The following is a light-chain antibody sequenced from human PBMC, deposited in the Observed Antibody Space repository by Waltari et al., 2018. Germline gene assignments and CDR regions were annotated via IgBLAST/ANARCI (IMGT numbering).Light chain of an antibody. J-gene: IGKJ1*01. CDR1: QNIGSS. CDR2: EAS. V-gene: IGKV1-5*03. Sequence: DIQMPQSPSTLPASVGVSVPLTCRASQNIGSSLVWYQQKPGKAPKLLIYEASSLQFGVPSRFSGRGSGAEFTLTIASLQPDDFAAYYCQQYKTSPTWTFGQGTRVELK. CDR3: QQYKTSPTWT.